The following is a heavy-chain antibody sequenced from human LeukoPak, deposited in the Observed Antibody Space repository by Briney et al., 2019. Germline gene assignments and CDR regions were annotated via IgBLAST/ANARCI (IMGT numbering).Heavy chain of an antibody. Sequence: GGSLRLSCAASGFTFSSYAMHWVRQAPGKRLGWVAVISYDGSNKYYADSVKGRFPISRDNFKNTLYLQMNSLRAEDTAVYYCARAVVVAATFNRDIYYYYMDGWGKGTTVTVS. V-gene: IGHV3-30*04. D-gene: IGHD2-15*01. CDR1: GFTFSSYA. CDR2: ISYDGSNK. CDR3: ARAVVVAATFNRDIYYYYMDG. J-gene: IGHJ6*03.